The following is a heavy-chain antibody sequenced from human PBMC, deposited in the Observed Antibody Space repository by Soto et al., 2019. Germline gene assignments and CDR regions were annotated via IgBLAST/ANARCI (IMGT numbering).Heavy chain of an antibody. Sequence: ASVKVSCKASGYTFTSYDINWVRQATGQGLEWMGWMNPNSGNTGYAQKFQGRVTMTRNTSISTAYMELSSLRSEDTAVYYCARAYYSSSWPHYYYSGMDVWGQGTTVTVSS. CDR3: ARAYYSSSWPHYYYSGMDV. V-gene: IGHV1-8*01. D-gene: IGHD6-13*01. J-gene: IGHJ6*02. CDR1: GYTFTSYD. CDR2: MNPNSGNT.